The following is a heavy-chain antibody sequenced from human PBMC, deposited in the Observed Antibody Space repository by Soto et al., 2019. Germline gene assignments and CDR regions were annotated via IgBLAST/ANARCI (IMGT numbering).Heavy chain of an antibody. CDR3: ARHQYYYGMDV. Sequence: QVQLVQSGAEVKKPGASVRVSCKXSGYXFTSYGISWVRQAPGQGLEWMGWINPYNGKTDYVQKVQGRVTMTTDTSTTTVYMELRSLRSDDTXVYYCARHQYYYGMDVWGQGTTVTVSS. CDR1: GYXFTSYG. J-gene: IGHJ6*02. V-gene: IGHV1-18*01. CDR2: INPYNGKT.